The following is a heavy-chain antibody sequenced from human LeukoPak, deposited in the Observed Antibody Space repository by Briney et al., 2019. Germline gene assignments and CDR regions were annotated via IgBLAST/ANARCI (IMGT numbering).Heavy chain of an antibody. Sequence: PSETLSLTCAVYGGSFSGYYWSWIRQPPGKGLEWIGEINHSGSTNYNPSPKSRVTISVDTSKNQFSLKLSSVTAAETAVYDCASHVEPRVYYLDYWGQGTLVTVSS. CDR1: GGSFSGYY. D-gene: IGHD6-13*01. V-gene: IGHV4-34*01. CDR2: INHSGST. J-gene: IGHJ4*02. CDR3: ASHVEPRVYYLDY.